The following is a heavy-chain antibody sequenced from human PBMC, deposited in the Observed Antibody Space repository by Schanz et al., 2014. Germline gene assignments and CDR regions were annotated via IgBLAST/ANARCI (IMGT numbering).Heavy chain of an antibody. Sequence: EVQLLESGGGLVQPGGSLRLSCAASGFTFSSYAMSWVRQAPGKGLEWLSYISDSGTYTNYADSVKGRFTISRDNAKSSLYLQMNSLRVEDTAVYYCAASSGWHPSTDYWGQGTRVTVSS. CDR1: GFTFSSYA. V-gene: IGHV3-48*04. D-gene: IGHD6-19*01. J-gene: IGHJ4*02. CDR3: AASSGWHPSTDY. CDR2: ISDSGTYT.